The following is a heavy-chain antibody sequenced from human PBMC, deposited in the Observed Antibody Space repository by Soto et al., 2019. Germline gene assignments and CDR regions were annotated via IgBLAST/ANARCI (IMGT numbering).Heavy chain of an antibody. V-gene: IGHV1-2*02. J-gene: IGHJ5*02. Sequence: QVQLVQSGAEVKKPGASVKVSCKASGYTFTGYYMHWVRQAPGQGIEWMGWINPNSGGTNYAQKFQGRVTMTRYTSISTAYMELSRLRSDDTAVYYCARDLGFGAEDSCFDPWGQGTLVTVSS. D-gene: IGHD3-10*01. CDR3: ARDLGFGAEDSCFDP. CDR1: GYTFTGYY. CDR2: INPNSGGT.